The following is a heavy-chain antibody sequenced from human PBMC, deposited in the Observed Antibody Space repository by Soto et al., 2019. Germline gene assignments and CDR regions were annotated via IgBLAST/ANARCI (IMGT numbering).Heavy chain of an antibody. D-gene: IGHD3-3*01. V-gene: IGHV3-66*01. CDR3: ARDTSYYDFWSGYYKAHYYYYMDV. J-gene: IGHJ6*03. CDR1: GFTVSSNY. Sequence: LRLSCAASGFTVSSNYMSWVRQAPGKGLEWVSVFYSGGSTYYADSVKGRFTISRDNSENTLYLQMNSLRAEDTAVYYCARDTSYYDFWSGYYKAHYYYYMDVWGKGTTVTVSS. CDR2: FYSGGST.